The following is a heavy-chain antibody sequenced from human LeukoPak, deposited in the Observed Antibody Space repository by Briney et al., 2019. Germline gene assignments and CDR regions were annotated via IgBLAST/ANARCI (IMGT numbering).Heavy chain of an antibody. CDR1: GFTFSSYS. Sequence: PGGSLRLSCAASGFTFSSYSMNWVRQAPGKGLEWVSSISSSSSYIYYADSVKGRFTISRDNAKNSLYLQMNSLRAEDTAVYYCARDCSSTSCYLAYWGQGTLGTVSS. CDR2: ISSSSSYI. D-gene: IGHD2-2*01. J-gene: IGHJ4*02. CDR3: ARDCSSTSCYLAY. V-gene: IGHV3-21*01.